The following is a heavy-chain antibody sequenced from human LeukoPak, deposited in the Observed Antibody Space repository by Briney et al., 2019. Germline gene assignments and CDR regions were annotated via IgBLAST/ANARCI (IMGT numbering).Heavy chain of an antibody. V-gene: IGHV3-48*01. Sequence: GGSLRLSCAASGFTFSSYSMNWVRQAPGKGLEWVSYISSSSSTIYYADSVKGRFTISRDNAKNSLYLQMNSLRAEDTAVYYCARANRPNYYYYYGMDVWGQGTTVTVSS. D-gene: IGHD1-14*01. CDR3: ARANRPNYYYYYGMDV. CDR1: GFTFSSYS. J-gene: IGHJ6*02. CDR2: ISSSSSTI.